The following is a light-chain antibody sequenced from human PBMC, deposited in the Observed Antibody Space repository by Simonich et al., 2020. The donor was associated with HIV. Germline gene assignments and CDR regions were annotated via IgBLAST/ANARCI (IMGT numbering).Light chain of an antibody. V-gene: IGKV1-33*01. J-gene: IGKJ5*01. CDR2: DAS. CDR3: QQYDNLPIT. CDR1: QDINNY. Sequence: DIQMTQSPSSLSASVGDRVTITCQASQDINNYLNWDQQKPGKAPKLLISDASKLETGVPSRFSGSGSGTDFTFTISSLQPEDIATYFCQQYDNLPITFGQGTRLEIK.